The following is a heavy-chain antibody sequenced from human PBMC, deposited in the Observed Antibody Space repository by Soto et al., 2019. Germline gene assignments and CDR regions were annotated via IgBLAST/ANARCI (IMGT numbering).Heavy chain of an antibody. CDR1: GYSISSGYY. V-gene: IGHV4-38-2*01. J-gene: IGHJ4*02. CDR3: AGRYSYGDFDY. D-gene: IGHD5-18*01. Sequence: SETLSLTCAVSGYSISSGYYWGWIRQPPGKGLEWIGNIYHTGSTYYNPSLKSRVTISVDTSKNQFSLKLTSVTAADTAVYYCAGRYSYGDFDYWGQGTLVTVSS. CDR2: IYHTGST.